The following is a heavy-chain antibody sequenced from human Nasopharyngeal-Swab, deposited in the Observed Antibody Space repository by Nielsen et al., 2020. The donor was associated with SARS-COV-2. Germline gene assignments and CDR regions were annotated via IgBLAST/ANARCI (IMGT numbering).Heavy chain of an antibody. D-gene: IGHD6-6*01. CDR2: IYYSETT. V-gene: IGHV4-39*07. J-gene: IGHJ4*02. CDR3: ASQIAARFDY. Sequence: WIRQPPGKGLEWIGSIYYSETTYYNPSLKSRVTISVDKSKNQFSLKLSSVTAADTAVYYCASQIAARFDYWGQGTLVTVSS.